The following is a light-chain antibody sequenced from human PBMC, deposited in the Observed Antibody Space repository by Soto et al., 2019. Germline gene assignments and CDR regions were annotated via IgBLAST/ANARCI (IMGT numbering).Light chain of an antibody. J-gene: IGLJ1*01. Sequence: QSVLTQPPSASGSPGESLPISCAGTGSDVGAYKYVSWYQQHPGKAPKLIIYDVDKRPSGVPDRFFGSKSGNTASLTVSGLQAEDEADYYCSSYGGSNIPLYVFGTGPKVPVL. CDR2: DVD. CDR1: GSDVGAYKY. CDR3: SSYGGSNIPLYV. V-gene: IGLV2-8*01.